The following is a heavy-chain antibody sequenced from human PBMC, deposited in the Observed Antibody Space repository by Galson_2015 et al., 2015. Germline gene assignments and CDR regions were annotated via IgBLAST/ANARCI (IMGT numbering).Heavy chain of an antibody. CDR1: GFSLSTSGMC. V-gene: IGHV2-70*01. Sequence: PALVKPTQTLTLTCTFSGFSLSTSGMCVSWIRQPPGKALEWLALIDWDDDKYYSTSLKTRLTISKDTSKNQVVLTMTNMDPVDTATYYCAREGIQLWLHAFDYWGQGTLVTVSS. CDR2: IDWDDDK. J-gene: IGHJ4*02. CDR3: AREGIQLWLHAFDY. D-gene: IGHD5-18*01.